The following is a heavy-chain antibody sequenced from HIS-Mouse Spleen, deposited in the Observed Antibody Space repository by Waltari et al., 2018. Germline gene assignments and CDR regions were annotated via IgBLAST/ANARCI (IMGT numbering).Heavy chain of an antibody. V-gene: IGHV4-39*07. J-gene: IGHJ2*01. CDR2: IYYSGST. Sequence: QLQLQESGPGLVKPSETLSLTCTVSGGSISSSSYYWGWIRQPPGQGLEWIGSIYYSGSTTDNPSLKSRVTISVDTSMNQYSLKLSSGTAADTAVYYCAREIPYSSSWYDWYFDLWGRGTLVTVSS. D-gene: IGHD6-13*01. CDR3: AREIPYSSSWYDWYFDL. CDR1: GGSISSSSYY.